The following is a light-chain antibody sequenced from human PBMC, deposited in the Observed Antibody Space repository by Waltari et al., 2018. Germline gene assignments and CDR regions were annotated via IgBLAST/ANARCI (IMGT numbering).Light chain of an antibody. CDR2: KVS. J-gene: IGKJ1*01. V-gene: IGKV2-30*02. CDR1: QSLVHSDGNTY. Sequence: DVVMTQSPLSLPVTLGQPATISCRSSQSLVHSDGNTYLSWFQQRPGQSPRRLIYKVSHRDSGVPARFSGSGSGTGFTLKISRVEAEDVGVYYCMQGTDWPRWTFGQGTKVEIK. CDR3: MQGTDWPRWT.